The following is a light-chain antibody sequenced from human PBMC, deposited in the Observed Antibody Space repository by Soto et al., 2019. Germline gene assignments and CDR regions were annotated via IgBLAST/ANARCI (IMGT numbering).Light chain of an antibody. CDR3: QQYFTTPWT. V-gene: IGKV4-1*01. Sequence: DIVMTQSPDSLAVSLGERATINCKSSQSLFYSSNNKDYLAWYQQKPGQPPRLLIYWASTRESGVPERFSGSGSGPDFTLIVSSLQAEDVAVYYCQQYFTTPWTFGQGTKVEIK. CDR2: WAS. CDR1: QSLFYSSNNKDY. J-gene: IGKJ1*01.